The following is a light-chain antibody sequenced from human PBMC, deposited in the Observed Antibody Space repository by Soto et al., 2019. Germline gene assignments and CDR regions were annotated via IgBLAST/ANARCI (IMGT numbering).Light chain of an antibody. J-gene: IGLJ2*01. V-gene: IGLV1-40*01. CDR1: SSNIGAGYD. Sequence: QAVVTQPPSVSGAPGQRVTISCTGSSSNIGAGYDVHWYQQLPGTAPKLLIYGNSNRPSEVPDRFSGSKSGTSASLAITGLQAEDEADYYCQSYDSSLSVVFGGGTKLTVL. CDR2: GNS. CDR3: QSYDSSLSVV.